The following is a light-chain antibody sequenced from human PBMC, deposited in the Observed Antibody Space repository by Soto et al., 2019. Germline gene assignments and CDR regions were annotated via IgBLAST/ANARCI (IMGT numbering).Light chain of an antibody. CDR2: AAS. J-gene: IGKJ3*01. Sequence: IPMTQSPSSLSASVGDRVTISCRTSHSIRTYLNWYQQKLGKAPKVLIYAASNLQSGVPSRFSGSGSGTDFTLTISSLQPEDFATYYCQQGYNTSSPFGPGTKVDIK. CDR3: QQGYNTSSP. V-gene: IGKV1-39*01. CDR1: HSIRTY.